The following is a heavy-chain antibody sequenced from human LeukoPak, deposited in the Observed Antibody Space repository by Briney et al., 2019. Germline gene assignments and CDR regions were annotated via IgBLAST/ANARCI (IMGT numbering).Heavy chain of an antibody. CDR3: ARGYSHGPPKYYGMDV. Sequence: SETLSLTCTVSGGSINNGDYYWSWIRQPPGTGLEWIGYVYYSENTYYNPSLQSRVSISADTSKNQFSLKLSSVTAADTAVYYCARGYSHGPPKYYGMDVWGQGTTVTVSS. D-gene: IGHD5-18*01. CDR1: GGSINNGDYY. J-gene: IGHJ6*02. V-gene: IGHV4-30-4*01. CDR2: VYYSENT.